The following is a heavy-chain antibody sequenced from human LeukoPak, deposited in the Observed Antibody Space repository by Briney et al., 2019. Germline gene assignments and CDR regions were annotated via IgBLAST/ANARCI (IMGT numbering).Heavy chain of an antibody. CDR1: GYTFTGYY. CDR2: MNPNSGNT. J-gene: IGHJ5*02. V-gene: IGHV1-8*02. D-gene: IGHD2-15*01. CDR3: ARSVSGYSFDP. Sequence: ASVKVSCKASGYTFTGYYMHWVRQAPGQGLEWMGWMNPNSGNTGYAQKFQGRVTMTRNTSISTAYMELSSLRSEDTAVYYCARSVSGYSFDPWGQGTLVTVSS.